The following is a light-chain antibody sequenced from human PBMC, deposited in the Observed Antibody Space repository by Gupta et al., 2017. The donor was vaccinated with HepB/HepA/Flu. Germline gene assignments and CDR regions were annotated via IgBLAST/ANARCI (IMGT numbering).Light chain of an antibody. CDR1: QSISSY. J-gene: IGKJ4*01. CDR3: QQSYSTPRT. V-gene: IGKV1-39*01. Sequence: DIQMTQSPSSLSASVGDRVTITCRASQSISSYLNWYQQKPGKAPNLLIYAASSLQSGVPSRFSGSGSVTDFTLTISSLQFEDFATYYCQQSYSTPRTFGGGTKVEIK. CDR2: AAS.